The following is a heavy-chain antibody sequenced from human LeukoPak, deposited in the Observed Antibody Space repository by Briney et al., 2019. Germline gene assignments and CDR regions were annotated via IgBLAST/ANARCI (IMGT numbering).Heavy chain of an antibody. CDR3: ARDNTSYFDF. V-gene: IGHV3-33*01. CDR1: GFTFSNYG. Sequence: GGSLRLSCEVSGFTFSNYGMDWVRQAPGKGLEWVAVIWYDGSKKFYADSIKGRFTISRDDSKNALYLQMDSLRAEDTAVYYCARDNTSYFDFWGQGTLVTVSS. J-gene: IGHJ4*02. CDR2: IWYDGSKK.